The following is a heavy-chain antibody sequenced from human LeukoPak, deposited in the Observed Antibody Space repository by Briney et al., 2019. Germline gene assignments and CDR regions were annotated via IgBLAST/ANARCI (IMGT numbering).Heavy chain of an antibody. Sequence: PGGSLRLSCAASGFTLRSYGMEWVRQAPGKGRGYVSAISSNGGSTYYANSVKGRFTISRDNSKNTLYLQMGSLRAEDMAVYYCGKASYSTGWDYGMDVWGQGTTVTVSS. CDR1: GFTLRSYG. D-gene: IGHD6-19*01. CDR3: GKASYSTGWDYGMDV. CDR2: ISSNGGST. V-gene: IGHV3-64*01. J-gene: IGHJ6*02.